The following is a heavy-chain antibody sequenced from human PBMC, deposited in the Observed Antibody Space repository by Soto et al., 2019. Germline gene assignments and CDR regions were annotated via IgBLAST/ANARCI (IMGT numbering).Heavy chain of an antibody. D-gene: IGHD5-12*01. V-gene: IGHV3-30-3*01. CDR3: ARDRYSGYDYQYSWFDP. J-gene: IGHJ5*02. Sequence: GGSLRLSCAASGFIFSSYAMHWVRQAPGKGLEWVAVISYDGRNIYYADSVKGRFTSSRDNSKNTLYLQMDSLRAEDTAVYYCARDRYSGYDYQYSWFDPWGQGTLVTVSS. CDR2: ISYDGRNI. CDR1: GFIFSSYA.